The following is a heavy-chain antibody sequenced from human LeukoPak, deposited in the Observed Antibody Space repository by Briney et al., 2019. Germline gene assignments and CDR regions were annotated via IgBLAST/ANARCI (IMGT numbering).Heavy chain of an antibody. CDR3: AGSLAYCGGDCRLGDY. V-gene: IGHV3-66*01. CDR1: GFTVSANY. CDR2: IYSSGST. J-gene: IGHJ4*02. D-gene: IGHD2-21*02. Sequence: GSLRLSCAASGFTVSANYMTRVRQAPGKGLEWISVIYSSGSTYYADSVKGRFTISRDNSKNTLYLQMNSLRAEDTAVYYCAGSLAYCGGDCRLGDYWGQGTLVTVSS.